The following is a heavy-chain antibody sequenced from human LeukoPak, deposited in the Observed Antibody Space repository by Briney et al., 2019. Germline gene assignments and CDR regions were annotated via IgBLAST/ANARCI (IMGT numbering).Heavy chain of an antibody. D-gene: IGHD3-10*01. CDR3: ARDSGSGSYYPDY. CDR1: GGSVSSGSYY. CDR2: IYYSGST. Sequence: SETLSLTCTVSGGSVSSGSYYWTWIRQPPGKGLERIGYIYYSGSTNYNPSLKSRVTISIDTSRNQFSLKLSSVTAADTAVYYCARDSGSGSYYPDYWGQGTLVTVSS. V-gene: IGHV4-61*01. J-gene: IGHJ4*02.